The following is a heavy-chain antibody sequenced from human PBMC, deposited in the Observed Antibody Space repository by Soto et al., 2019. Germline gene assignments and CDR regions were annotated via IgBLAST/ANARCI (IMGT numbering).Heavy chain of an antibody. V-gene: IGHV3-21*01. Sequence: EVQLVESGGGLVKPGGSLRLSCAASGFTFSSYSMNWVRQAPGKGLEWVSSISSSSSYIYYADSVKGRFTISRDNAKNSLYLQMNSLRAEDTAVYYCARSNLDGYYSYYMAVGGKGPRSPSP. CDR1: GFTFSSYS. CDR3: ARSNLDGYYSYYMAV. J-gene: IGHJ6*03. D-gene: IGHD4-4*01. CDR2: ISSSSSYI.